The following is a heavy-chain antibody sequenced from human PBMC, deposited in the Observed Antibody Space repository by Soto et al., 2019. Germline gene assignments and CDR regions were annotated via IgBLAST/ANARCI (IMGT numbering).Heavy chain of an antibody. CDR2: IYHSGST. CDR1: GGTLSSGGYS. CDR3: ARVPDR. D-gene: IGHD2-2*01. V-gene: IGHV4-30-2*01. J-gene: IGHJ5*02. Sequence: SETMSLTCAVSGGTLSSGGYSWSWIRQPPGKGLEWIGYIYHSGSTYYNPSLKSRVTISVDRSKNQFSLKLSSVTAADTAVYYCARVPDRWGQGTLVTVSS.